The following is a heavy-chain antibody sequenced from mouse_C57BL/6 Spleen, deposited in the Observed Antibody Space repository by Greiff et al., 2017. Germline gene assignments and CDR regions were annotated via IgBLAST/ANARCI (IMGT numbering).Heavy chain of an antibody. CDR3: ARGGYYGSSYDYWYCDV. CDR1: GFTFSDYG. J-gene: IGHJ1*03. Sequence: EVQRVESGGGLVKPGGSLKLSCAASGFTFSDYGMHWVRQAPEKGLEWVAYISSGSSTIYYADTVQGRFTISRDNAKNTLFLQMTSLRSEDTAMYYCARGGYYGSSYDYWYCDVWGTGTTVTVAS. CDR2: ISSGSSTI. V-gene: IGHV5-17*01. D-gene: IGHD1-1*01.